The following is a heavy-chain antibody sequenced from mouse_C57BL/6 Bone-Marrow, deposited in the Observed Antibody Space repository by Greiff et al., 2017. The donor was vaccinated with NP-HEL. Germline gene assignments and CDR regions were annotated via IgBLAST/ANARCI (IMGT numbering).Heavy chain of an antibody. CDR3: TTGVITTVVATDYAMDY. D-gene: IGHD1-1*01. CDR1: GFNIKDDY. Sequence: EVQLQQSGAELVRPGASVKLSCTASGFNIKDDYMHWVKQRPEQGLELIGWIDPENGDTEYASKFQGQAPIPADTSYNTAYLQLSSLTSEDTAVYYCTTGVITTVVATDYAMDYWGQGTSVTVSS. J-gene: IGHJ4*01. V-gene: IGHV14-4*01. CDR2: IDPENGDT.